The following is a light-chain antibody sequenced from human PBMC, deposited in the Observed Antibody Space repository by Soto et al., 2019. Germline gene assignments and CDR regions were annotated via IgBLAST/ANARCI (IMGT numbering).Light chain of an antibody. V-gene: IGLV1-47*01. CDR1: SSNIGSNY. CDR2: RNN. CDR3: AAWDDSLSGLV. J-gene: IGLJ1*01. Sequence: QSVLTQPPSASGTPGQRVTISCSGSSSNIGSNYVYWYQQLPGTAPKLLIYRNNQRPSGVPDRFSGSKSGTSASLAISGLRSEYEADYYCAAWDDSLSGLVVGTGTKVTVL.